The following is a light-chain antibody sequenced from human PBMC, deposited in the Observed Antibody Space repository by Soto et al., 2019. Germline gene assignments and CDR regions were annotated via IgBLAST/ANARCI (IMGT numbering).Light chain of an antibody. CDR1: SSDVGGYNY. Sequence: QSALTQPASVSGAPGQTITISCTGTSSDVGGYNYVSWYQQHPGKAPKLMIYGVSNRPSGVSNRFSGSKSGNTASLTISGLQAEDEAAYYCSSYTTSSPVVFGGGTKLTVL. CDR2: GVS. CDR3: SSYTTSSPVV. V-gene: IGLV2-14*01. J-gene: IGLJ2*01.